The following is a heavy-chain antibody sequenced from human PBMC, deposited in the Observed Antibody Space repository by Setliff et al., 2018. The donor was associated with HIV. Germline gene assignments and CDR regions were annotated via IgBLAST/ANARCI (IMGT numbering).Heavy chain of an antibody. Sequence: PGESLKISCVASGLPFYNYWMTWLRRAPGRGLEWVANIKQDGSDMHYIESVKGRFTIFRDNAKNSVFLQMNSLRAEDTGVYYCATQTGFYNSHWYDYWGQGTMVTVSS. CDR1: GLPFYNYW. CDR2: IKQDGSDM. V-gene: IGHV3-7*01. CDR3: ATQTGFYNSHWYDY. D-gene: IGHD6-13*01. J-gene: IGHJ4*02.